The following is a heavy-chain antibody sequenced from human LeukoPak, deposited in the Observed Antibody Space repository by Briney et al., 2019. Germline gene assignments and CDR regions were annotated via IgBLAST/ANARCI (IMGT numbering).Heavy chain of an antibody. J-gene: IGHJ6*02. D-gene: IGHD3-10*01. CDR2: GNGNT. Sequence: GNGNTKYSQKFQGRVTITRDTSASTAYMELSSLRSEDTAVYYCARTYGSGSATYYYYGMDVWGQGTTVTVSS. V-gene: IGHV1-3*01. CDR3: ARTYGSGSATYYYYGMDV.